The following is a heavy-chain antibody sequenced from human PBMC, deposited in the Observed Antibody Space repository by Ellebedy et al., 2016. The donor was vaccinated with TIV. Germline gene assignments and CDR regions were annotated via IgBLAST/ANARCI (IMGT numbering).Heavy chain of an antibody. V-gene: IGHV4-59*08. CDR2: IYYSGNT. J-gene: IGHJ4*02. CDR1: GDSISSSY. Sequence: SETLSLTCSVSGDSISSSYWSWIRRRPGKGLEWIGHIYYSGNTEYNPSLKSRVTISVDTSKRQISLKLSSVTAAETAVYYCVNDPQLGIRFDSWGQGTLVTVSS. D-gene: IGHD7-27*01. CDR3: VNDPQLGIRFDS.